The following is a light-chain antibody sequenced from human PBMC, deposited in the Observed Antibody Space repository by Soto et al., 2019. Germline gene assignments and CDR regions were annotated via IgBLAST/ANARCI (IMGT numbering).Light chain of an antibody. J-gene: IGKJ2*01. CDR2: AAS. CDR1: QGIGNE. V-gene: IGKV1-6*01. Sequence: AIQMTQSPSSLSASVGDRVTITCRASQGIGNELGWYQQKPGKAPKLLIYAASSLQSGVPSRFSGSGSGTDFSLTISSLRPEDFATYYCLQDYNYPYTFGQGTKLEIK. CDR3: LQDYNYPYT.